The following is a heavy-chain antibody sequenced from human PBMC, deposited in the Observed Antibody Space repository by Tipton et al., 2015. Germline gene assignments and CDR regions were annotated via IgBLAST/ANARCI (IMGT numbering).Heavy chain of an antibody. Sequence: TLSLTCTVSGGSVNSANYYWSWIRQPPGKGLEWIGYISYSGSTHYNPSFKSRVAISVDTSKKQFSLKLDPVTAADTAVYYCAGPRGMPAIFGLPWDYYFDYWGQGILVTVSS. CDR3: AGPRGMPAIFGLPWDYYFDY. D-gene: IGHD3-3*01. CDR2: ISYSGST. CDR1: GGSVNSANYY. V-gene: IGHV4-61*01. J-gene: IGHJ4*02.